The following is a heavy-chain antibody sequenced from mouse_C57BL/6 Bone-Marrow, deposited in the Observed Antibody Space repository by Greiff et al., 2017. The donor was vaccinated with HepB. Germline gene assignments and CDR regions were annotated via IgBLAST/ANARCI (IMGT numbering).Heavy chain of an antibody. CDR2: INYDGSST. CDR1: GFTFSDYY. D-gene: IGHD1-1*01. Sequence: EVQLVESEGGLVQPGSSMKLSCTASGFTFSDYYMAWVRQVPEKGLEWVANINYDGSSTYYLDSLKSRFIISRDNAKNILYLQMSSLKSEDTATYYCARDGHYYGSSSWYFDYWGQGTTLTVSS. CDR3: ARDGHYYGSSSWYFDY. V-gene: IGHV5-16*01. J-gene: IGHJ2*01.